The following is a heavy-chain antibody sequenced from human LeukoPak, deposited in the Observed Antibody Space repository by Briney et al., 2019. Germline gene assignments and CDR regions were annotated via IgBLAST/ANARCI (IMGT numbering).Heavy chain of an antibody. CDR3: ANGLTNSGYHWDSYYYAVDV. CDR1: GFTFITYA. Sequence: GGSLRLSCAASGFTFITYAMSWVRQAPGKGLEWVSAISGSGAGTYYADSVKGRFIISRDNSKNTLYLQMNSLRAKGTAVYYCANGLTNSGYHWDSYYYAVDVWGQGTTVTVSS. V-gene: IGHV3-23*01. D-gene: IGHD3-22*01. J-gene: IGHJ6*02. CDR2: ISGSGAGT.